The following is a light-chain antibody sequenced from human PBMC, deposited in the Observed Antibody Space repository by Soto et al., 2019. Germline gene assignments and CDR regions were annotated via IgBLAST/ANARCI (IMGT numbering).Light chain of an antibody. V-gene: IGKV2-28*01. CDR1: QSLLHSNGYNS. CDR2: WGS. CDR3: MQALQTPS. Sequence: DIVMTQSPLSLPVTPGEPASISCRSSQSLLHSNGYNSLDWYLQKPGQSPQLLIYWGSNRASGVPDRFSGSGSGTDFTLKISRVEAEDVGVYYCMQALQTPSFGQGTKLEIK. J-gene: IGKJ2*01.